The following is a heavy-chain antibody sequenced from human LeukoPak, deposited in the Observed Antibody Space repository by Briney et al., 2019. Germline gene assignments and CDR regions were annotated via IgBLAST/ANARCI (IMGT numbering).Heavy chain of an antibody. Sequence: ASVKVSCKASGYTFTSYDINWVRQATGQGLEWMGWMNSNSGNTGYAQKFQGRVTMTRNTSISTAYMELSSLRSEDTAVYYCARGRTTVTPEDAFDIWGQGTMVTVSS. CDR1: GYTFTSYD. CDR2: MNSNSGNT. D-gene: IGHD4-17*01. V-gene: IGHV1-8*01. J-gene: IGHJ3*02. CDR3: ARGRTTVTPEDAFDI.